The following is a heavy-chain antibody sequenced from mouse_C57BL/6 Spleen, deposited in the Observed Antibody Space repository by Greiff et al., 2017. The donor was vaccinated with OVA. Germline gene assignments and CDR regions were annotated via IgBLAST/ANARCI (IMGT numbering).Heavy chain of an antibody. V-gene: IGHV1-82*01. CDR3: ARDYYAYYFDY. Sequence: VKLQESGPELVKPGASVKISCKASGYAFSSSWMNWVKQRPGKGLEWIGRIYPGDGDTNYNEKFKGKATLTADKSSSTAYMQLNSLTSEDSAVYFCARDYYAYYFDYWGQGTTLTVSS. J-gene: IGHJ2*01. CDR2: IYPGDGDT. CDR1: GYAFSSSW. D-gene: IGHD1-1*01.